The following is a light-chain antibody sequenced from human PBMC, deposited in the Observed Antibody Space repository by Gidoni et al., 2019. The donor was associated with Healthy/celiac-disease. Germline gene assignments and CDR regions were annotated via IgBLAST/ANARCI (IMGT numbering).Light chain of an antibody. V-gene: IGKV1-5*01. J-gene: IGKJ1*01. CDR1: QSISSW. CDR3: QHYNSYSTWA. CDR2: GAS. Sequence: DIQMTPSPSTLSASVGDRVTITCRASQSISSWLAWYQQKPGKAPKLLIYGASSLESGVPSRFSGSGSGTEFTLTISSLQPDDFASYYCQHYNSYSTWAFGQXTKVEV.